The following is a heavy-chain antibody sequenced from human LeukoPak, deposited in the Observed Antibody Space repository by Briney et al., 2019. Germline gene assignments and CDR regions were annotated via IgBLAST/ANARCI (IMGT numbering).Heavy chain of an antibody. CDR3: ARGRSRVDV. CDR2: ISTAGDT. J-gene: IGHJ6*02. V-gene: IGHV3-13*04. CDR1: GFTFSNYD. Sequence: GGSLRLSCAASGFTFSNYDLHCVRQATGEGLEWVSGISTAGDTYYPVSVEDRFTISRDNAKNALYLQMNSLRAGDTAVYYCARGRSRVDVWGQGTTVTVSS.